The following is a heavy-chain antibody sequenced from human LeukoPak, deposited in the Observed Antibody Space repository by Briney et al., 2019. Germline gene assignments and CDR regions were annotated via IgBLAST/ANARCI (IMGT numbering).Heavy chain of an antibody. V-gene: IGHV4-59*01. J-gene: IGHJ2*01. CDR3: ARVLYGDERWYYDL. CDR1: GGSISSYY. Sequence: SETLSLTCTVSGGSISSYYWSWIRQPPGKGLEWIGYIYYSGSTNYNPSLKSRVTISVDTSKNQFSLKLSSVTAADTAVYYCARVLYGDERWYYDLWGRRAMVTVCS. CDR2: IYYSGST. D-gene: IGHD4-17*01.